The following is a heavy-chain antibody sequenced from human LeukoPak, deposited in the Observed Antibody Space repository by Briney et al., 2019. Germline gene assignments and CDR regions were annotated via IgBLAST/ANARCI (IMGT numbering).Heavy chain of an antibody. CDR3: AKDPDYGGNSNWFDP. D-gene: IGHD4-23*01. Sequence: GGSLRLSCAASGFTFSSYAMSWVRQAPGKGLKWVSAISGSGGSTYYADSVKGRFTISRDNSKNTLYLQMNSLRAEDTAVYYYAKDPDYGGNSNWFDPWGQGTLVTVSS. CDR2: ISGSGGST. V-gene: IGHV3-23*01. CDR1: GFTFSSYA. J-gene: IGHJ5*02.